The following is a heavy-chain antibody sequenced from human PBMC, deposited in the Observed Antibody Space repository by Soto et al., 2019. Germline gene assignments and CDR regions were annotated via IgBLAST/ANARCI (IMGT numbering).Heavy chain of an antibody. CDR3: ARDEDEYLGLNH. J-gene: IGHJ5*02. Sequence: SQTLSLTCAISGDSVSSNSAAWNWIRQSPSRGLEWLGRTYYRSKWFYDYTSSVRSRISINPDTSKNQFSLQLRSVTPEDTAVYYCARDEDEYLGLNHWGQGIPVTVPQ. D-gene: IGHD2-2*01. CDR2: TYYRSKWFY. CDR1: GDSVSSNSAA. V-gene: IGHV6-1*01.